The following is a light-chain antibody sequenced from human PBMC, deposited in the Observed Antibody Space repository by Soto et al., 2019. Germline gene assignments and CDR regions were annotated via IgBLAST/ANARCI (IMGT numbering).Light chain of an antibody. CDR1: QSISSW. V-gene: IGKV1-5*03. Sequence: DIQMTQSPSTLSSSVGDRVNLTCRASQSISSWLAWYQQKAGEAPKLLMYKASTLDSGVPSRFSGSGSGTEFPLTISSLPPEDFATYYCQQYNKYAFTFGPGTKVDFK. CDR2: KAS. CDR3: QQYNKYAFT. J-gene: IGKJ3*01.